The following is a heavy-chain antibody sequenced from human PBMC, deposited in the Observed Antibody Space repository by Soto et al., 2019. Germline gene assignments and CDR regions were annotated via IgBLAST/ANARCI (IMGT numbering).Heavy chain of an antibody. CDR3: ASRLSRRGRRAQTVSPYYYYYGMDV. CDR2: IIPIFGTA. D-gene: IGHD4-4*01. V-gene: IGHV1-69*01. Sequence: QVQLVQSGAEVKKPGSSVKVSCKASGGTFSSYAISWVRQAPGQGLEWMGGIIPIFGTANYAQKFQGRVTPTADAYTSTAFMQLSSLRSEDTAVSYWASRLSRRGRRAQTVSPYYYYYGMDVWGQGTTVTVSS. CDR1: GGTFSSYA. J-gene: IGHJ6*02.